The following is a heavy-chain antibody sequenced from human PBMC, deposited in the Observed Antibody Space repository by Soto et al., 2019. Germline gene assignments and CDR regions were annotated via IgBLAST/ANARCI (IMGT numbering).Heavy chain of an antibody. Sequence: LRLSCAASGFTVSSNYMSWVRQAPGKGLEWVSVIYSGGSTYYADSVKGRFTISRDNSKNTLYLQMNSLRAEDTAVYYCARDLRNYYYDSSGPRLPDASDIWGQGTMVTVSS. V-gene: IGHV3-53*01. CDR1: GFTVSSNY. CDR2: IYSGGST. J-gene: IGHJ3*02. CDR3: ARDLRNYYYDSSGPRLPDASDI. D-gene: IGHD3-22*01.